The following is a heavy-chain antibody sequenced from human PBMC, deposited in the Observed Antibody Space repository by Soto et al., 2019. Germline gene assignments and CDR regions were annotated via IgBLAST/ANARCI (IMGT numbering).Heavy chain of an antibody. Sequence: GGSLRLSCAASGFTVSSNYMSWVRQAPGKGLEWVSVIYSGGSTYYADSVKGRFTISRDNSKNTLYLQMNSLRAEDTAVYYCARDRLGIVVVPAATQYYYYYYGMEVWGQGTTVTVSS. D-gene: IGHD2-2*01. CDR2: IYSGGST. CDR3: ARDRLGIVVVPAATQYYYYYYGMEV. CDR1: GFTVSSNY. V-gene: IGHV3-53*01. J-gene: IGHJ6*02.